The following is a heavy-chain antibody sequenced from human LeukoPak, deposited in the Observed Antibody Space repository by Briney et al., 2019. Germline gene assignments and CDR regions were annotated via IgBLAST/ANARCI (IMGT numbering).Heavy chain of an antibody. CDR3: ARLDIVVVVAATQDY. Sequence: PGGSLRLSCAASGFTFDDYAIHWVRQAPGKGLEWVSGISWNSGSKDYADSVKGRFTISRDNSKNTLYLQMNSLRAEDTAVYYCARLDIVVVVAATQDYWGQGTLVTVSS. D-gene: IGHD2-15*01. CDR2: ISWNSGSK. V-gene: IGHV3-9*01. J-gene: IGHJ4*02. CDR1: GFTFDDYA.